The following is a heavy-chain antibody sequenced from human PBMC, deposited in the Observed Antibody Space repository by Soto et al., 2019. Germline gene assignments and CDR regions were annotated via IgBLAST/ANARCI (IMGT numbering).Heavy chain of an antibody. D-gene: IGHD2-2*02. CDR1: GCTFSSDE. CDR2: IRSSGSNI. J-gene: IGHJ5*02. CDR3: ATSWGVYCSSSSCYSPWFDT. Sequence: PGGSLRLSCAASGCTFSSDEMNWVRQAPGKGLEWVSSIRSSGSNIYYAASVKGRFTISRDNAKNSLYLQMNRLRAEDTAVYYCATSWGVYCSSSSCYSPWFDTWGQRPQVTASS. V-gene: IGHV3-48*03.